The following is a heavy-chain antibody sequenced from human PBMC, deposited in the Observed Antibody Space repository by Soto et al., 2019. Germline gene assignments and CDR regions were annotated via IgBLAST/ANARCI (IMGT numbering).Heavy chain of an antibody. J-gene: IGHJ6*01. CDR2: ISAYNGNT. CDR3: ARDHGPGLTDYYYYYGMDV. V-gene: IGHV1-18*04. Sequence: GASVKVSCKASGYTFTSYGISWVRQAPGQGLEWMGWISAYNGNTNYAQKLQGRVTMTTDTSTSTAYMELRSLRSDDTAVYYCARDHGPGLTDYYYYYGMDVWGQGTTVTVSS. D-gene: IGHD3-10*01. CDR1: GYTFTSYG.